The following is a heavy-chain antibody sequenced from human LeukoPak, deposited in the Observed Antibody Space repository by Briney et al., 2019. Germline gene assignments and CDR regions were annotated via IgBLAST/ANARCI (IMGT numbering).Heavy chain of an antibody. J-gene: IGHJ4*02. Sequence: ASVKVSCKASGYTFTGYYMHWVRQAPGQGLEWRGWINPKSGGTNYAQKFQGWFTMTRDTSISTAYMELSRLRSDDTAVYYCARARGYSYGITPNYFDYWGQGTLVTVSS. D-gene: IGHD5-18*01. V-gene: IGHV1-2*04. CDR2: INPKSGGT. CDR1: GYTFTGYY. CDR3: ARARGYSYGITPNYFDY.